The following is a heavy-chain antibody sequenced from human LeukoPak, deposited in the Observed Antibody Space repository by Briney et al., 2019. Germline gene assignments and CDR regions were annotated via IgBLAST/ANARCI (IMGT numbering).Heavy chain of an antibody. CDR2: TRYDGTNK. CDR3: AKDKSHGYNQNYYFDY. J-gene: IGHJ4*02. CDR1: GFTFSTYA. Sequence: GGSLRLSCAASGFTFSTYAMHWVRQAPGKGLEWVAFTRYDGTNKYYADSVKGRFTISRDNSKNTLYLQMNSLRAEDTAVYYCAKDKSHGYNQNYYFDYWGQGTLVTVSS. D-gene: IGHD5-24*01. V-gene: IGHV3-30*02.